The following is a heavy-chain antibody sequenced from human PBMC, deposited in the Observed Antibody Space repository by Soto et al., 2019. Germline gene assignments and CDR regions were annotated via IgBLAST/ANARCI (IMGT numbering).Heavy chain of an antibody. J-gene: IGHJ4*02. CDR2: ISAGGTTT. CDR1: GFTFDTNG. Sequence: GGSLRLSCAASGFTFDTNGMTWVRQVPGKGLEWVSAISAGGTTTYYADPVKGRFTISRDNSKNMLYLQMNSLRAEDTAVYYCAKGGGSTSRAAFDYWGQGTLVTVSS. CDR3: AKGGGSTSRAAFDY. D-gene: IGHD2-2*01. V-gene: IGHV3-23*01.